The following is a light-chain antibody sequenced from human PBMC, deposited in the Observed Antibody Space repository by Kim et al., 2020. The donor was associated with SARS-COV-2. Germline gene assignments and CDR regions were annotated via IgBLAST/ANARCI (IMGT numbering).Light chain of an antibody. CDR1: QSVSSN. V-gene: IGKV3D-15*01. Sequence: EIVMTQSPATLSVSPGEGATLSCGASQSVSSNLAWYQQKPGQAPRLLIYGASTRATGIPGRFSGSGSGTEFTLTISNLQSEDFAVYYFQHYNNLPLTFGGGTKLEI. J-gene: IGKJ4*01. CDR2: GAS. CDR3: QHYNNLPLT.